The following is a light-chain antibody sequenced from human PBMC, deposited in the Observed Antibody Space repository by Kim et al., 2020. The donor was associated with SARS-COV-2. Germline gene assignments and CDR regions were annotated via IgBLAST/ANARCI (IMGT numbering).Light chain of an antibody. CDR2: EDN. V-gene: IGLV2-23*01. J-gene: IGLJ3*02. CDR3: CSYASITTWV. CDR1: SSDIGSYNL. Sequence: GQSITISCTGTSSDIGSYNLVSWYQLHPGKAPKLMIYEDNKRPSGVSNRFSGSKSGNTASLTISGLQAEDEADYYCCSYASITTWVFGGGTQLTVL.